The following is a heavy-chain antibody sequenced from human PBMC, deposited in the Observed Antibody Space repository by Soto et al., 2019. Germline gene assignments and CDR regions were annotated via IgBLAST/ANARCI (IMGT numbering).Heavy chain of an antibody. D-gene: IGHD1-1*01. CDR2: IKSKTDGGTT. CDR3: TTELEPTFITTPYYYYGMDV. V-gene: IGHV3-15*07. CDR1: GFTFSNAW. Sequence: GGSLRLSCAASGFTFSNAWMNWVRQAPGKGLEWVGRIKSKTDGGTTDYAAPVKGRFTISRDDSKNTLYLQMNSLKTEDTAVYYCTTELEPTFITTPYYYYGMDVWGQGTTVTVSS. J-gene: IGHJ6*02.